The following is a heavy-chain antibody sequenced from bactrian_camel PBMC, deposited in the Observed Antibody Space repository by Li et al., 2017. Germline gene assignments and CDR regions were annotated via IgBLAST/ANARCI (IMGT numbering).Heavy chain of an antibody. Sequence: HVQLVESGGGSVQAGGSLRLSCAVSGKRYTSGCIGWFRQAPGKKREPVAVIYFGTDTAEYDDSVKGRFTISQANANAKTTVYLQMNSLKPEDTARYYCAATDGPVVVPRQCGYWGQGTQVTVS. CDR2: IYFGTDTA. CDR1: GKRYTSGC. J-gene: IGHJ4*01. V-gene: IGHV3S54*01. CDR3: AATDGPVVVPRQCGY. D-gene: IGHD2*01.